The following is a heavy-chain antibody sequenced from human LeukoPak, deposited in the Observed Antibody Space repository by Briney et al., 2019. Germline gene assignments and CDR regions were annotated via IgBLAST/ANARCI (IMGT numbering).Heavy chain of an antibody. CDR2: IYGGGST. J-gene: IGHJ4*02. CDR3: AGDYGERDYYFDY. CDR1: GFTVSSNY. Sequence: PGGSLRLSCAASGFTVSSNYMSWVRQAPGKGLERVSVIYGGGSTYYADSVKGRFTISRDNSKNTLYLQMNSLRAEDTAVYYCAGDYGERDYYFDYWGQGTLVTVSS. D-gene: IGHD4-17*01. V-gene: IGHV3-66*01.